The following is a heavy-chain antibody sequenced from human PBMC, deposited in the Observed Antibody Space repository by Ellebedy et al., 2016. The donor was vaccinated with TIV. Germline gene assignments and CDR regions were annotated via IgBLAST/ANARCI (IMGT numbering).Heavy chain of an antibody. D-gene: IGHD3-10*01. J-gene: IGHJ4*02. CDR3: ARDVVVRGVGYFDY. CDR2: IYYSGST. CDR1: GGSISSYY. V-gene: IGHV4-59*01. Sequence: MPSETLSLTCTVSGGSISSYYWSWIRQPPGKGLEWIGYIYYSGSTNYNPSLKSRVTISVDTSKNQFSLKLSSVTAADTAVYYCARDVVVRGVGYFDYWGQGTLVTVSS.